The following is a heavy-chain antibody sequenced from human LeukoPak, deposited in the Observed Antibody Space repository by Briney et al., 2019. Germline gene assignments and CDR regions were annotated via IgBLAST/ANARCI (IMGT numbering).Heavy chain of an antibody. V-gene: IGHV5-10-1*01. D-gene: IGHD3-10*01. J-gene: IGHJ4*02. CDR3: ANLYSGRPFDY. Sequence: GESLQISCKGSGYSFTSYWISWVRQMPGKGLEWMGRIDPSDSYTNCSPSFQGHVTISADKSISTAYLQRSSLKASDTAMYYCANLYSGRPFDYWGQGTLVTVSS. CDR1: GYSFTSYW. CDR2: IDPSDSYT.